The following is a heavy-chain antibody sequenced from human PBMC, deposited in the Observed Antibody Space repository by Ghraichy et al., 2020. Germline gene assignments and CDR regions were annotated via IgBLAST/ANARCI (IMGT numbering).Heavy chain of an antibody. CDR2: IDWDNDK. CDR1: GFSLNTSGMC. D-gene: IGHD3-22*01. CDR3: ARIYDSSGYFGN. J-gene: IGHJ4*02. V-gene: IGHV2-70*01. Sequence: SGPTLVKPTQTLTLTCTFSGFSLNTSGMCVSWIRQPPGKALEWLALIDWDNDKYYSTSLKTRLTISKETSKNQVVLTMTNMDPVDTATYYCARIYDSSGYFGNWGQGTLVTVSS.